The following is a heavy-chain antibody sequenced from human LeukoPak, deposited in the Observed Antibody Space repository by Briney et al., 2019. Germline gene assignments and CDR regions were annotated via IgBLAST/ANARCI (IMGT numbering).Heavy chain of an antibody. Sequence: PGGSLRLSCAASGFTFSSSAMSWVRQAPGKGLEWVSGISGGDGGTYYADSVKGRFTISRDNSKNTLYLQMNSLRAEDTALYYCAKDPRTVPGYYFDYWGQGTLVTVSS. D-gene: IGHD2-2*01. V-gene: IGHV3-23*01. CDR3: AKDPRTVPGYYFDY. CDR1: GFTFSSSA. J-gene: IGHJ4*02. CDR2: ISGGDGGT.